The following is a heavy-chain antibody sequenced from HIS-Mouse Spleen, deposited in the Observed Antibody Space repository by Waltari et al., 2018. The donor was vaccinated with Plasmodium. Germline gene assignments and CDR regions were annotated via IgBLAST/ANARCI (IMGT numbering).Heavy chain of an antibody. CDR1: GGSFSGYY. J-gene: IGHJ2*01. Sequence: QVQLQQWGAGLLKPSETLSLTCAVYGGSFSGYYWGWIRQPPGKGLEWNGEINHSGSTNYNPSLKGRVTIAVDTSKNQFSLKLSSVTAADTAVYYCARGRVLGTSSGYFDLWGRGTLVTVSS. D-gene: IGHD3-10*01. CDR2: INHSGST. V-gene: IGHV4-34*01. CDR3: ARGRVLGTSSGYFDL.